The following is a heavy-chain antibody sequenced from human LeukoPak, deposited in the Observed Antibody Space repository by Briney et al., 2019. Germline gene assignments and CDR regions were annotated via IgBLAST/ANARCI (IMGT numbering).Heavy chain of an antibody. CDR3: ARGRLVPSEYFDY. CDR1: GGSFSGYY. Sequence: PSETPSLTCAVYGGSFSGYYWSWIRQPPGKGLEWIGEINHSGSTNYNPSLKSRVTISVDTSKNQFSLKLSSVTAADTAVYYCARGRLVPSEYFDYWGQGTLVTVSS. J-gene: IGHJ4*02. CDR2: INHSGST. V-gene: IGHV4-34*01. D-gene: IGHD6-6*01.